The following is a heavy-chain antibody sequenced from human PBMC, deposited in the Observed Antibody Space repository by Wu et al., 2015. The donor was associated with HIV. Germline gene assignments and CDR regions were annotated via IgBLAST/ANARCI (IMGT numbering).Heavy chain of an antibody. D-gene: IGHD6-13*01. V-gene: IGHV1-2*02. CDR3: ARDRVRGIAAAGTIPDY. CDR1: GYTFTGYY. J-gene: IGHJ4*02. Sequence: QVQLVQSGAEVKKPGASVKVSCKASGYTFTGYYMHWVRQAPGQGLEWMGWINPNSGGTNYAQKFQGRVTMTRDTSISTAYMELSRLRSEDTAVYYCARDRVRGIAAAGTIPDYWGQGTLVTVSS. CDR2: INPNSGGT.